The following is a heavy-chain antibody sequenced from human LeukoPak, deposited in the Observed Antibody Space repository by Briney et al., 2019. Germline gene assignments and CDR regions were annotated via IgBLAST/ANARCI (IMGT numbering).Heavy chain of an antibody. J-gene: IGHJ4*02. CDR2: IYYSGST. CDR1: GGSISSYY. V-gene: IGHV4-59*04. Sequence: SETLSLTCTVSGGSISSYYWSWIRQPPGKGLEWIGYIYYSGSTYYNPSLKSRVTISVDTSKNQFSLKLSSVTAADTAVYYCARHYYDSSGSFDYWGQGTLVTVSS. D-gene: IGHD3-22*01. CDR3: ARHYYDSSGSFDY.